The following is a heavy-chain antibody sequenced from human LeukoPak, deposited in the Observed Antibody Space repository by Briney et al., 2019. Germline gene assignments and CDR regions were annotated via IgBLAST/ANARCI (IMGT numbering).Heavy chain of an antibody. Sequence: SETLSLTCTVSGSSISSYYWSWIRQPPGKGLEWIGYIYTSGSTNYNPSLKSRVTISVDTSKNQFSLKLSSVTAADTAVYYCARQTRVYDFWSGYYGGYFDYWGQGTLVTVSS. J-gene: IGHJ4*02. CDR1: GSSISSYY. D-gene: IGHD3-3*01. CDR3: ARQTRVYDFWSGYYGGYFDY. CDR2: IYTSGST. V-gene: IGHV4-4*09.